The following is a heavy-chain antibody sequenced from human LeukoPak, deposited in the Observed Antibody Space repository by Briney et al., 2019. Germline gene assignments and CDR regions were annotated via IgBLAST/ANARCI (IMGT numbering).Heavy chain of an antibody. CDR3: AKGSDWNPRTLDY. D-gene: IGHD1-1*01. J-gene: IGHJ4*02. Sequence: GRSLRLSCAASGFTFSSYAMSWVRQAPGKGLEWVSAISGSGGSTYYADSVKGRFTISRDNSRNTLYLQMNSLRAEDTAVYYCAKGSDWNPRTLDYWGQGTLVTVSS. CDR1: GFTFSSYA. CDR2: ISGSGGST. V-gene: IGHV3-23*01.